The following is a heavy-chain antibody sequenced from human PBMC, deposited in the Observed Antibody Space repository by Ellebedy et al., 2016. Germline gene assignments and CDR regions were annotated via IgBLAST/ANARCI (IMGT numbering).Heavy chain of an antibody. CDR1: GFTFSSYA. CDR2: ISYDGSNK. V-gene: IGHV3-30-3*01. Sequence: GGSLRLSCAASGFTFSSYAMHWVRQAPGKGLEWVAVISYDGSNKYYADSVKGRFTISRDNSKNTLYLQMNSLRAEDTAVYYCARGFYGWLAPFDYWGQGTLVTVSS. CDR3: ARGFYGWLAPFDY. D-gene: IGHD6-19*01. J-gene: IGHJ4*02.